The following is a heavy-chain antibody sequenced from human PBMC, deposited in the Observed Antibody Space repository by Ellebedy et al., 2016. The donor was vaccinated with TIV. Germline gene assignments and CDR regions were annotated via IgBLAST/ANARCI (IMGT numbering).Heavy chain of an antibody. D-gene: IGHD4-23*01. CDR3: ARQGGRDYGGNSRGIDY. J-gene: IGHJ4*02. CDR1: GYSFTSYW. CDR2: IYPGDSDT. Sequence: GESLKISXKGSGYSFTSYWIGWVRQMPGKGLEWMGIIYPGDSDTRYSPSFQGQVTISADKSISTAYLQWSSLKASDTAMYYCARQGGRDYGGNSRGIDYWGQGTLVTVSS. V-gene: IGHV5-51*01.